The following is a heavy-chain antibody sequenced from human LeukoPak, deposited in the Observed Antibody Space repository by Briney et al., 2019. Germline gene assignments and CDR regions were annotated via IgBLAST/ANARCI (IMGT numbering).Heavy chain of an antibody. Sequence: SQTLSLTCAISGDSVSSNSAAWNWISQSPSRGLEWLGRTYYRSKWYNDYAVSGKSRITINPDTSKNQFYLQLNSVTPEDTAVYYCAREDVLLWCGENSGSFDYWGQGTLVTVSS. D-gene: IGHD3-10*01. CDR1: GDSVSSNSAA. J-gene: IGHJ4*02. CDR2: TYYRSKWYN. V-gene: IGHV6-1*01. CDR3: AREDVLLWCGENSGSFDY.